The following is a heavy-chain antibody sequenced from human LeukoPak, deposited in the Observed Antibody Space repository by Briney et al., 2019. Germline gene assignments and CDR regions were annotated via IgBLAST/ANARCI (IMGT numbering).Heavy chain of an antibody. CDR3: ARHSVDPEGPTTFDY. CDR1: GYSFTSYW. CDR2: IYPGDSDT. J-gene: IGHJ4*02. Sequence: GESLKISCKGSGYSFTSYWIGWVRQMPGKGLEWMGIIYPGDSDTGYSPSFQGQVTISAGKSISTAYLQWSSLKASDTAMYYCARHSVDPEGPTTFDYWGQGTLVTVSS. V-gene: IGHV5-51*01. D-gene: IGHD4-23*01.